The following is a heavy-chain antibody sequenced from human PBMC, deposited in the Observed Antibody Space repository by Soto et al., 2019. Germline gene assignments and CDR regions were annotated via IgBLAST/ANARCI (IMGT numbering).Heavy chain of an antibody. CDR3: VRASYYYDSSGYYYPVAFDI. CDR2: IYYSGST. J-gene: IGHJ3*02. CDR1: GGSISSGDYY. Sequence: SETLSLTCTVSGGSISSGDYYWSWIRLPPGKGLEWIGYIYYSGSTYYNPSLKSRVTISVDTSKNQFSLKLSSVTAADTAVYYCVRASYYYDSSGYYYPVAFDIWGQGTMVTVSS. V-gene: IGHV4-30-4*01. D-gene: IGHD3-22*01.